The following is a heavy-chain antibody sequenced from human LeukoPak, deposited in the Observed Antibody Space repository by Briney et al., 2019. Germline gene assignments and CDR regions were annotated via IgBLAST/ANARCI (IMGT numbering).Heavy chain of an antibody. D-gene: IGHD3-3*01. V-gene: IGHV4-34*01. CDR1: GGSFSGYY. J-gene: IGHJ4*02. CDR2: INHSGST. Sequence: ASETLSLTCAVYGGSFSGYYWSWIRQPPGKGLEWIGEINHSGSTNYNPSLKSRVTISVDTSKNQFSLKLSSVTATDTAVYYCARGHYDFWSGYPGAFDYWGQGTLVTVSS. CDR3: ARGHYDFWSGYPGAFDY.